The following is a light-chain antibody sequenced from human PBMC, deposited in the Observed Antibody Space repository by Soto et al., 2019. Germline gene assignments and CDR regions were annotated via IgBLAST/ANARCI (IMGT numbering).Light chain of an antibody. CDR3: QSYDSNLSVV. J-gene: IGLJ2*01. CDR1: SSNIGAGYD. Sequence: QSVLTQPPSVSGAPGQRVTISCTGSSSNIGAGYDVHWYQRLPGTAPKLLIYGNSNRPSGVPDRFSGSKSGTSASLAITGLQAEDEADYYCQSYDSNLSVVFGGGTKVTVL. V-gene: IGLV1-40*01. CDR2: GNS.